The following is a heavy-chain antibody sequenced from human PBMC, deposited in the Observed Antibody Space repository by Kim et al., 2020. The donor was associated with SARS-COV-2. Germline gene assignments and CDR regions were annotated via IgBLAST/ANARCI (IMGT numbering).Heavy chain of an antibody. CDR3: ASGGYCSSTSCSTFDY. J-gene: IGHJ4*02. D-gene: IGHD2-2*02. Sequence: SLKSRVTISVDTAKNRFSLKLGSVTAADTAVYYCASGGYCSSTSCSTFDYWGQGTLVTVSS. V-gene: IGHV4-34*01.